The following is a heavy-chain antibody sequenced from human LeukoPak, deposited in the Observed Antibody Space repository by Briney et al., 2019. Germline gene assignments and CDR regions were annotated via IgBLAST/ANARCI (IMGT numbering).Heavy chain of an antibody. CDR3: ASSPRGLRYFVFSGMDV. D-gene: IGHD3-9*01. CDR2: INHSGST. V-gene: IGHV4-38-2*01. Sequence: SETLSLTCAVSGYSISSGYYWGWIRQPPGKGLEWIGSINHSGSTNYNPSLKSRVTISVDTSKNQFSLRLSSVTAADTAVYYCASSPRGLRYFVFSGMDVWGKGTTVTVSS. CDR1: GYSISSGYY. J-gene: IGHJ6*04.